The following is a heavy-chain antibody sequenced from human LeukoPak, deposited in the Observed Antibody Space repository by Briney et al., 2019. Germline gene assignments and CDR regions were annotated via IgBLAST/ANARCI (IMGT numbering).Heavy chain of an antibody. D-gene: IGHD2-15*01. CDR1: GFSFSSYG. CDR2: IRSDGSNK. Sequence: GGSLRLSCAGSGFSFSSYGMHWVRQAPGKGLEWMAFIRSDGSNKYYADSVKGRFTISRDNAKNSLYLQMNSLRAEDTAVYYCARDGYCSGGSCDPLFDYRGQGTLVTVSS. V-gene: IGHV3-30*02. CDR3: ARDGYCSGGSCDPLFDY. J-gene: IGHJ4*02.